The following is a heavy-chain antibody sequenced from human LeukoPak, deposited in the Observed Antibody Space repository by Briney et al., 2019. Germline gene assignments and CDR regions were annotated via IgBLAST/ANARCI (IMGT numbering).Heavy chain of an antibody. CDR2: IYYNGDT. CDR3: ARDLAIAAAARGTYFDY. D-gene: IGHD6-13*01. V-gene: IGHV4-59*11. Sequence: SETLSLTCTLSGGSISNLYWSWIRLPPGKGLEWIGYIYYNGDTNYNPSLKSRVTISLDTSKNQFSLKLSSVTAADTAVYYCARDLAIAAAARGTYFDYWGQGTLVTVSS. CDR1: GGSISNLY. J-gene: IGHJ4*02.